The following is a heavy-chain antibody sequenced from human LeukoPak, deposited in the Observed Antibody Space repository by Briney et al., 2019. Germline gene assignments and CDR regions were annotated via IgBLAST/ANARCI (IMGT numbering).Heavy chain of an antibody. Sequence: GGSLRLSCAASGFTFSSYGMHWVRQAPGKGLEWVAVVWYDGSNKYYADSVKGRFTISRDNSKNTLYLQMNSLRAEDTAVCYCASDPLVDIVATGYFDYWGQGTLVTVSS. V-gene: IGHV3-33*01. CDR3: ASDPLVDIVATGYFDY. CDR1: GFTFSSYG. CDR2: VWYDGSNK. D-gene: IGHD5-12*01. J-gene: IGHJ4*02.